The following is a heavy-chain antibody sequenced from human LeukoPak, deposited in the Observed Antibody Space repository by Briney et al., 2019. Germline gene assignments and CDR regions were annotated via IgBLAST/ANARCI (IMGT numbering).Heavy chain of an antibody. CDR1: GFTFSSYA. V-gene: IGHV3-23*01. CDR3: AKLRHGCSSTSCYSYYYYGMDV. CDR2: ISGSGGST. Sequence: PGGSLRLSCAASGFTFSSYAMSWVRQAPGKGLEWVSAISGSGGSTYYADSAKGRFTIFRDNSKNTLYLQMNSLRAEDTAVYYCAKLRHGCSSTSCYSYYYYGMDVWGQGTTVTVSS. D-gene: IGHD2-2*01. J-gene: IGHJ6*02.